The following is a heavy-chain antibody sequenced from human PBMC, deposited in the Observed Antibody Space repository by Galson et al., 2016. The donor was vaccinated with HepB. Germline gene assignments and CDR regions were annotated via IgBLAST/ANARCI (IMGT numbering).Heavy chain of an antibody. V-gene: IGHV4-39*01. D-gene: IGHD3-9*01. J-gene: IGHJ4*02. CDR2: IYYSGST. CDR1: GASISSSSSYY. CDR3: SGGDIVTGYYSVGDS. Sequence: SETLSLTCSVSGASISSSSSYYWGWIRQPPGKGLEWIGTIYYSGSTYYHRSLKSRVTISVDPTKNQFSLKLTSATAADTAVYYCSGGDIVTGYYSVGDSWGQGTLVTVSS.